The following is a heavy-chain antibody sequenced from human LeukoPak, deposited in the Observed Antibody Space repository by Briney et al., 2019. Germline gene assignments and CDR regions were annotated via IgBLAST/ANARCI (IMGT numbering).Heavy chain of an antibody. V-gene: IGHV4-34*01. J-gene: IGHJ5*02. CDR2: INHSGST. Sequence: PPETLSLTCTVSGGSISSYYWNWIRQPPGKGLEWMGEINHSGSTNYNPSLKSRATISVDTSKNQFSLKLSSVTAADTAVYYCARGRVRITMIVVVRPVRWFDHWGQGTLVTVSS. CDR1: GGSISSYY. D-gene: IGHD3-22*01. CDR3: ARGRVRITMIVVVRPVRWFDH.